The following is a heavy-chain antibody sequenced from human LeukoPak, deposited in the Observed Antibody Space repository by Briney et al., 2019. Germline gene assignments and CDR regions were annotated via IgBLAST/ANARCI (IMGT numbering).Heavy chain of an antibody. D-gene: IGHD3-22*01. J-gene: IGHJ4*02. CDR1: GFTLSSYW. Sequence: GGALRLSCAASGFTLSSYWVSWVRPAPRKGLEWVANIKQEGSEKNNVDSVKRRFTLSRDKAQNSLYLQMNSPRAEDTAVYFCARDAHSWYYDSSGYFDYWGEGGLVTVSS. CDR3: ARDAHSWYYDSSGYFDY. V-gene: IGHV3-7*01. CDR2: IKQEGSEK.